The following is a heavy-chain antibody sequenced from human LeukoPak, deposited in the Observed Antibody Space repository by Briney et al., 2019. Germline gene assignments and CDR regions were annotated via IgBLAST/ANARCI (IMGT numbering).Heavy chain of an antibody. D-gene: IGHD1-26*01. V-gene: IGHV4-59*01. J-gene: IGHJ5*01. Sequence: SETLSLTCTVSGGSITSYYWSWIRQPPGKGLEWIGYIYYTGSTNYNPSLKSRVTISVDTSKNQFSLKLSSVSAADTAVYYCARVVVAASSNWFDSWGQGTLVTVSS. CDR2: IYYTGST. CDR1: GGSITSYY. CDR3: ARVVVAASSNWFDS.